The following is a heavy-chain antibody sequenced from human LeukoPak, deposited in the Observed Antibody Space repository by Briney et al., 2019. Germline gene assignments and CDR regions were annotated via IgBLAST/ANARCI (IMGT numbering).Heavy chain of an antibody. CDR2: ISDGGSRT. CDR3: TRNQILDDTGSWYAY. V-gene: IGHV3-23*01. CDR1: GFTFRTYA. Sequence: GGSLRLFCGASGFTFRTYAMRWVRQAPGKGGEGGSGISDGGSRTFYAESVKGRFTVSRDNSKNTLYLRMNSLRAEDTAIYYCTRNQILDDTGSWYAYWGQGTLVTVSS. J-gene: IGHJ4*02. D-gene: IGHD6-13*01.